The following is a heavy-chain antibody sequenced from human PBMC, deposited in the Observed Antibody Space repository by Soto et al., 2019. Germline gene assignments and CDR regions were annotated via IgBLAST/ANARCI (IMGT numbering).Heavy chain of an antibody. CDR2: IIPIFGTA. CDR3: ARESFIGVTTKLRNAFDI. Sequence: QVQLVQSGAEVKKPGSSVKVSCKASGGTFSSYAISWVRQAPGQGLEWMGGIIPIFGTANYAQKFQGRVTITADKSTSPAYVELRSLRSEDTAVYYCARESFIGVTTKLRNAFDIWGQGTMVTVSS. J-gene: IGHJ3*02. V-gene: IGHV1-69*06. D-gene: IGHD4-17*01. CDR1: GGTFSSYA.